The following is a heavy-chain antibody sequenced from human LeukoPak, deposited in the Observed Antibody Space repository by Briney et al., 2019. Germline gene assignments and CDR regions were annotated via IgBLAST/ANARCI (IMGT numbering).Heavy chain of an antibody. V-gene: IGHV4-59*11. Sequence: SETLSLTCTVSGGSISSHYWSWIRQPPGKGLEWIGYIYYSGSTNYNPSLKSRVTISVDTSKNQFSLELSSVTAADTAVYYCARETTHLGYCSSTSRRSGSRNFDYWGQGTLVTVSS. CDR2: IYYSGST. CDR3: ARETTHLGYCSSTSRRSGSRNFDY. D-gene: IGHD2-2*01. CDR1: GGSISSHY. J-gene: IGHJ4*02.